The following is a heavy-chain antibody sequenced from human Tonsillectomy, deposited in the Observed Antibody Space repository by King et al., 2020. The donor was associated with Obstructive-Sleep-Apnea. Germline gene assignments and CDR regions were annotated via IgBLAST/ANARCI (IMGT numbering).Heavy chain of an antibody. CDR1: GFTFSNAW. J-gene: IGHJ4*02. CDR2: IKSKTEGGTT. V-gene: IGHV3-15*01. CDR3: TTHTYYYDSSGYYLGGDYFDY. D-gene: IGHD3-22*01. Sequence: VQLVESGGGLVKPGGSLRLSCAASGFTFSNAWMSGVRQAPGKGLEWVGRIKSKTEGGTTDYAAPVKGRFTISRDDSKNTLYLQMNSLKTEDTAVYYCTTHTYYYDSSGYYLGGDYFDYWGQGTLVTVSS.